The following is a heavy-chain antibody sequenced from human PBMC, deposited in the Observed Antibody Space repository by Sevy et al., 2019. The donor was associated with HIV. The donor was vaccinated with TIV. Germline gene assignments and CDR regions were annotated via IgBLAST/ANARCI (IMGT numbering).Heavy chain of an antibody. CDR1: GFTFSSYA. D-gene: IGHD6-6*01. J-gene: IGHJ6*02. V-gene: IGHV3-23*01. Sequence: GGSLRLSCAASGFTFSSYAMSWVRQAPGKGLEWVSAISGSGGSTYYADSVKGRFTISRDNSKNTLYLQMNSLRAEDTAVYYCAKTGRQLLHYYYGMDVCGQGTTVTVSS. CDR2: ISGSGGST. CDR3: AKTGRQLLHYYYGMDV.